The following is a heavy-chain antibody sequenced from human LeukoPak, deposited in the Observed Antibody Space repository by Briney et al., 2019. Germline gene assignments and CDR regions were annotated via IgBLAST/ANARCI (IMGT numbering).Heavy chain of an antibody. CDR1: GFTFSDYY. V-gene: IGHV3-30*18. Sequence: PGGSLRLSCAASGFTFSDYYMSWIRQAPGKGLEWVAVISYDGSNKYYADSVKGRFTISRDNSKNTLYLQMNSLRAEDAAVYYCAKDRFRYCSGGSCYSNPFDYWGQGTLVTVSS. D-gene: IGHD2-15*01. J-gene: IGHJ4*02. CDR2: ISYDGSNK. CDR3: AKDRFRYCSGGSCYSNPFDY.